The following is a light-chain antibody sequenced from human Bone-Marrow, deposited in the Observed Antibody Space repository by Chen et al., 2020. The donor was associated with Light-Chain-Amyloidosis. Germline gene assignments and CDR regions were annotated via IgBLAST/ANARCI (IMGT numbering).Light chain of an antibody. V-gene: IGLV2-8*01. J-gene: IGLJ2*01. CDR1: SSDVGGYNY. CDR3: SSYAGV. Sequence: QSALTHPPSASGSPGQSVTISCTGTSSDVGGYNYDSWYQQHPGKAPKLMIYEVSKRPSGVPDRFSGSKSGNTASLTVSGLQAEDEADYYCSSYAGVFGGGTKLTVL. CDR2: EVS.